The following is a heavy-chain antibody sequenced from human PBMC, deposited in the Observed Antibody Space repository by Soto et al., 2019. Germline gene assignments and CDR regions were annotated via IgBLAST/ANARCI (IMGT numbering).Heavy chain of an antibody. V-gene: IGHV4-34*01. D-gene: IGHD2-2*01. CDR3: ARLGYCSSRCQGGGYYYYYMDV. Sequence: PSETLSLTCAVYGGSFSGYYWSWIRQPPGKGLEWIGEINHSGSTNYNPSLKSRVTISVDTSKNQFSLKLSSVTAADTAVYYCARLGYCSSRCQGGGYYYYYMDVWGKGTTVTVSS. CDR2: INHSGST. CDR1: GGSFSGYY. J-gene: IGHJ6*03.